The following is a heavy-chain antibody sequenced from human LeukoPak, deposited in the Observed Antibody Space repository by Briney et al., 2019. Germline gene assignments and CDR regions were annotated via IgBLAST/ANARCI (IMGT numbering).Heavy chain of an antibody. J-gene: IGHJ4*02. CDR3: ARAPYFDWLLYPSPFFDY. CDR2: IYYSGST. V-gene: IGHV4-61*01. CDR1: GGSVSSGSYY. Sequence: PSETLSPTCTVSGGSVSSGSYYWSWIRQPPGKGLEWIGYIYYSGSTNYNPSLKSRVTISVDTSKKQFSLNLSSVTAADTAVYYCARAPYFDWLLYPSPFFDYWGQGTLVTVSS. D-gene: IGHD3-9*01.